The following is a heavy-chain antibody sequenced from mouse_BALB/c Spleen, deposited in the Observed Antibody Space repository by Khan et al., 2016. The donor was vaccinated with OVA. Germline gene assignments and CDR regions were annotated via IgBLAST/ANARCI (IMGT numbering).Heavy chain of an antibody. V-gene: IGHV5-9-4*01. CDR2: ISKSGSNT. Sequence: EVELVESGGGLVRPGGSLKLSCAASGFTFSSYALFWVRQTPEKRLDWVAEISKSGSNTYYPDTVTGRFTISRDNAKNTLYLEMSSLRSEDTAMYYCARDRYYGSSPDWFAYWGQGTLVTVSA. CDR3: ARDRYYGSSPDWFAY. CDR1: GFTFSSYA. J-gene: IGHJ3*01. D-gene: IGHD1-1*01.